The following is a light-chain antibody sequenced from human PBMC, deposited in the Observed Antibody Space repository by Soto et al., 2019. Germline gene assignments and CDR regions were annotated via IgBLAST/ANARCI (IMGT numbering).Light chain of an antibody. V-gene: IGKV1-5*01. CDR3: QHYDNYYT. CDR2: DAS. Sequence: DIQMTKSPSTLSASVGDRVTITCRASQSISSWLAWYQQKAGKAPKLLIYDASSLESGVPLRFSGSGSGTEFTLTISSLQPDHIATYFSQHYDNYYTFGQGTKLEIK. CDR1: QSISSW. J-gene: IGKJ2*01.